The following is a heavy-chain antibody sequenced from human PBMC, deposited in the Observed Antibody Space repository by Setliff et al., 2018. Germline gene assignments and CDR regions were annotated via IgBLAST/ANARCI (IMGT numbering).Heavy chain of an antibody. CDR1: GGSISSHY. D-gene: IGHD3-3*01. Sequence: SETLSLTCTVSGGSISSHYWSWIRQPPGKGLEWIGSMYSSGSTYYNPSLKSRVTISVDTSQNQFSLKLSSVTAADTAAYYCASHPRVTIFGVVAFDYWGQGILVTVSS. V-gene: IGHV4-39*01. J-gene: IGHJ4*02. CDR3: ASHPRVTIFGVVAFDY. CDR2: MYSSGST.